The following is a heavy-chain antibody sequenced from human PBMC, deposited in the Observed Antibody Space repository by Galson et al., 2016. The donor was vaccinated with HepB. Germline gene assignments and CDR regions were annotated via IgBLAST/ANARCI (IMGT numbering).Heavy chain of an antibody. J-gene: IGHJ4*02. CDR2: IWYDGSNK. CDR1: GFTSSSYG. V-gene: IGHV3-33*01. D-gene: IGHD3-22*01. Sequence: SLRLSCAASGFTSSSYGMHWVRQAPGKGLEWVAVIWYDGSNKYYADSVKGRFTISRDNSKNTLYLQMNSLGAEDTAVYYCARDLVGVMYYFDYWGQGTLVTVPS. CDR3: ARDLVGVMYYFDY.